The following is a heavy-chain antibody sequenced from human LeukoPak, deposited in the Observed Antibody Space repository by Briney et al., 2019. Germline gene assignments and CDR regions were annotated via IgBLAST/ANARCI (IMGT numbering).Heavy chain of an antibody. D-gene: IGHD1-26*01. CDR2: IFTAGST. Sequence: PSEALSLTCTVSGASISSGLYYWNWIRQPAGKGLEWIGRIFTAGSTKYNPSLKSRVTVSLDTSKNQFSLNLSSVTAADTAMYYCARDSGGTSSFDPWGQGTLVTVSS. J-gene: IGHJ5*02. CDR1: GASISSGLYY. V-gene: IGHV4-61*02. CDR3: ARDSGGTSSFDP.